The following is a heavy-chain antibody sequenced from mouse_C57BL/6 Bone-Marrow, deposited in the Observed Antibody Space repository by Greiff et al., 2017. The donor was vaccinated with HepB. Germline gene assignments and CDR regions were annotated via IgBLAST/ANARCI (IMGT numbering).Heavy chain of an antibody. CDR1: GFNIKDYY. CDR2: IDPEDGET. V-gene: IGHV14-2*01. Sequence: VQLQQSGAELVKPGASVKLSCTASGFNIKDYYMHWVKQRTEQGLEWIGRIDPEDGETKYAPKFQGKATITADTSSNTAYLPLSSLTSEDTAVYYCARPLIATVNYYAMDYWGQGTSVTVSS. J-gene: IGHJ4*01. CDR3: ARPLIATVNYYAMDY. D-gene: IGHD1-1*01.